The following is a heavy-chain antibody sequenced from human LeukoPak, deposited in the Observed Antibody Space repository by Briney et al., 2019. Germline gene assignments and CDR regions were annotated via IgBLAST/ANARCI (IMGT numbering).Heavy chain of an antibody. CDR3: ARDLGGIYFDY. Sequence: SETLSLTCTVSDASISGYYWSWIRQPPGKGLEWIGSIHLSGSTNYSPSLRSRVTISVDTSKNQLSLKLSSVTAAYTAVYYCARDLGGIYFDYWGQGTLVTVSS. J-gene: IGHJ4*02. CDR1: DASISGYY. D-gene: IGHD1-26*01. CDR2: IHLSGST. V-gene: IGHV4-59*01.